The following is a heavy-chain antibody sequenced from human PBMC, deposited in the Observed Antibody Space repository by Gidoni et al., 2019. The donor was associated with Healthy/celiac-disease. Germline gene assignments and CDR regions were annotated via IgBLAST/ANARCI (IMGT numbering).Heavy chain of an antibody. J-gene: IGHJ6*02. CDR2: IIPIFGTA. Sequence: QVQLVQSGAEVKKPGSSVKVSCKASVGTFSSYAISWVRQAPGQGLEWMGGIIPIFGTANYAQKFQGRVTITADESTSTAYMELSSLRSEDTAVYYCARKVGVTIFGVVTYGMDVWGQGTTVTVSS. D-gene: IGHD3-3*01. CDR1: VGTFSSYA. V-gene: IGHV1-69*01. CDR3: ARKVGVTIFGVVTYGMDV.